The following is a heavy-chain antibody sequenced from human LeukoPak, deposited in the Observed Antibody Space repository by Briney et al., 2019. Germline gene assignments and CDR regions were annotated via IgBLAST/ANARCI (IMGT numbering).Heavy chain of an antibody. J-gene: IGHJ4*02. Sequence: PSETLSLTCTVSGGSISSSSYYWGWIRQPPGKGLEWIGSIYYSGSTYYNPSLKSRVTISVDTSKNQFSLKLSSVTAADTAVYYCARGDTHVDYWGQGTLVTVSS. V-gene: IGHV4-39*07. CDR2: IYYSGST. CDR3: ARGDTHVDY. CDR1: GGSISSSSYY.